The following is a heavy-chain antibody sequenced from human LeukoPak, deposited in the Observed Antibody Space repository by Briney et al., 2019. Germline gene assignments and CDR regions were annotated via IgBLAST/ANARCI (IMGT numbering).Heavy chain of an antibody. J-gene: IGHJ4*02. Sequence: PSETLSLTCTVSGGSISSGDYYWSWIRQPPGKGLEWIGYIYYSGSTYYNPSLKSRVTISVDTSKNQFSLKLSSVTAADTAVYYCARHFHRAAAGTPFDYWGQGTLVTVSS. CDR1: GGSISSGDYY. V-gene: IGHV4-30-4*08. CDR3: ARHFHRAAAGTPFDY. CDR2: IYYSGST. D-gene: IGHD6-13*01.